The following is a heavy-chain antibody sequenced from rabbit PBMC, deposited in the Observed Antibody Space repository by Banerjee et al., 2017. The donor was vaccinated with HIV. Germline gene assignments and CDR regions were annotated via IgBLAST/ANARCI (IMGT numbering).Heavy chain of an antibody. CDR2: IYTSSGGYT. CDR1: GFSFSSSYW. CDR3: ARDLAGVIGWNFNL. Sequence: GGGLVKPEGSLTLSCTASGFSFSSSYWICWVRQAPGKGLEWVACIYTSSGGYTYYASWARGRFTISKTSSTTVTLQMTSLTAADTATYFCARDLAGVIGWNFNLWGPGTLVTVS. V-gene: IGHV1S45*01. D-gene: IGHD4-1*01. J-gene: IGHJ4*01.